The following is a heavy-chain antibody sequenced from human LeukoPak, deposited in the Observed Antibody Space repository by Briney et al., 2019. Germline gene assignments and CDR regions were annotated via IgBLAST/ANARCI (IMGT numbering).Heavy chain of an antibody. D-gene: IGHD6-19*01. J-gene: IGHJ4*02. CDR3: ARLTPGTAVAGSEFDY. CDR2: IYTSGST. V-gene: IGHV4-4*07. CDR1: GGSISNYY. Sequence: SETLSLTCTVSGGSISNYYWNWIRQPAGKGLEWIGRIYTSGSTNYNPSLKSRVTISVDTSKNQFSLKLSSVTAADTAVYYCARLTPGTAVAGSEFDYWGQGTLVTVSS.